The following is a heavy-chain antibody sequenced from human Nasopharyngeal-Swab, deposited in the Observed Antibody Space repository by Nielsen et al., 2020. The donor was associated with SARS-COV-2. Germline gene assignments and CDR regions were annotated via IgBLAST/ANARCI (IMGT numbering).Heavy chain of an antibody. V-gene: IGHV4-39*01. CDR1: GGSISSSSYY. D-gene: IGHD2-2*01. CDR3: ARVVPAAHDAFDI. Sequence: GSLRLSCTVSGGSISSSSYYWGWIRQPPGKGLEWIGSIYYSGSTYYNPSLKSRVTISVDTSKNQFSLKLSSVTAADTAVYYCARVVPAAHDAFDIWGQGTMGTVSS. CDR2: IYYSGST. J-gene: IGHJ3*02.